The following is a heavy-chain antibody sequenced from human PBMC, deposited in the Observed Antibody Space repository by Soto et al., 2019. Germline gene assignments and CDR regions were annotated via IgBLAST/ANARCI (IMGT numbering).Heavy chain of an antibody. D-gene: IGHD6-19*01. CDR3: ARRPAVAVIFDY. CDR2: IYYSGST. Sequence: QLQLQESGPGLVKPSETLSLTCTVSGGSISSSSYYWGWIRQPPGKGLEWIGSIYYSGSTYYNPSLKSRVTISVDTSKSQFSLKLSSVTAADTAVYYCARRPAVAVIFDYWGQGTLVTASS. J-gene: IGHJ4*02. CDR1: GGSISSSSYY. V-gene: IGHV4-39*01.